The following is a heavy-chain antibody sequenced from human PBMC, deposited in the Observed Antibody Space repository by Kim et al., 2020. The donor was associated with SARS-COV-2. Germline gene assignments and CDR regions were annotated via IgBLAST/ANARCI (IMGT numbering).Heavy chain of an antibody. J-gene: IGHJ4*02. CDR3: AGGLWVGAIGFGR. V-gene: IGHV4-34*01. Sequence: YDPCLKSRVSISVDTPKNQFSLKLRSVTAADTAVYYCAGGLWVGAIGFGRWGQGALVTVSS. D-gene: IGHD1-26*01.